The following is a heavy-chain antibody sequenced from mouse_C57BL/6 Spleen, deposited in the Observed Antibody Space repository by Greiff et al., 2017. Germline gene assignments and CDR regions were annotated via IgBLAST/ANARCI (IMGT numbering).Heavy chain of an antibody. CDR3: ASRLTGTPFDY. CDR1: GYTFTSYW. V-gene: IGHV1-55*01. J-gene: IGHJ2*01. Sequence: QVQLQQPGAELVKPGASVKMSCKASGYTFTSYWITWVKQRPGQGLEWIGDIYPGSGSTNYNEKFKSKATLTADTSSSTAYMQLSSLTSEDSAVYYCASRLTGTPFDYWGQGTTLTVSS. D-gene: IGHD4-1*01. CDR2: IYPGSGST.